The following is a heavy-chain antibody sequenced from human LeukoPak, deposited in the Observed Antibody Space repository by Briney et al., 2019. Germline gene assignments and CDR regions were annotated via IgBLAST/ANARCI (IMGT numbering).Heavy chain of an antibody. V-gene: IGHV3-23*01. J-gene: IGHJ4*02. CDR3: AKVRDYVWGSYRYYFDY. CDR1: GFSFSNYA. D-gene: IGHD3-16*02. Sequence: GGSLRLSCAASGFSFSNYAVSWVRQAPGEGLEWVSAISSSSSGTYYAGSVKGRFTISRDNSKNTLYLQMHSLRAEDTAVYYCAKVRDYVWGSYRYYFDYWGQGTLVTVSS. CDR2: ISSSSSGT.